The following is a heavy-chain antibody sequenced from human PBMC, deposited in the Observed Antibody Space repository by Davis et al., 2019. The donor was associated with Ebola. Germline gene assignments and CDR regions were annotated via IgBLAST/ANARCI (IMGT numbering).Heavy chain of an antibody. D-gene: IGHD3-16*02. CDR2: IKQDGSEK. CDR3: ARVITFGGVIVPYFDY. Sequence: GVLKISCAASGFTFSSYWMSWVRQAPGKGLEWVANIKQDGSEKYYVDSVKGRFTISRDNAKNSLYLQMNSLRAEDTAVYYCARVITFGGVIVPYFDYWGQGTLVTVSS. CDR1: GFTFSSYW. V-gene: IGHV3-7*04. J-gene: IGHJ4*02.